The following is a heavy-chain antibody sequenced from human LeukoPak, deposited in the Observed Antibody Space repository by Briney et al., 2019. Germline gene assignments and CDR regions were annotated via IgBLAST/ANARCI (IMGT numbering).Heavy chain of an antibody. J-gene: IGHJ4*02. Sequence: PGGSLRLACAASGFTFSNAWMSWVRQAPGKGLEWVGRIKSKTDGGTTDYAAPVKGRFTISRDDSKNTLYLQMNSLRAEDTAVYYCARDLENRGWPYYFDYWGQGTLVTVSS. CDR3: ARDLENRGWPYYFDY. CDR1: GFTFSNAW. D-gene: IGHD3-10*01. CDR2: IKSKTDGGTT. V-gene: IGHV3-15*01.